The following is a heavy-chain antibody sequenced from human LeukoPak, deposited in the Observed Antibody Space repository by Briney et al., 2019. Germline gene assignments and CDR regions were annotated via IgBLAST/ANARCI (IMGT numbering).Heavy chain of an antibody. D-gene: IGHD1-26*01. J-gene: IGHJ4*02. CDR2: ITGSGGST. V-gene: IGHV3-23*01. CDR3: AKVGIDSGSFKPNDY. Sequence: PGGSLRLSCAASGFTFSNYAMNWVRQAPGKGLEWVSTITGSGGSTYYADSVKGRFTISRDNSKNTLYLQMSSLRAEDTAVYYCAKVGIDSGSFKPNDYWGQGTLVTVSS. CDR1: GFTFSNYA.